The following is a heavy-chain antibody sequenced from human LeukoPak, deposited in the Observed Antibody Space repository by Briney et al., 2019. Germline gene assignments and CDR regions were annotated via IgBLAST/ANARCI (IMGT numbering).Heavy chain of an antibody. CDR2: LKTDGSRT. J-gene: IGHJ4*02. V-gene: IGHV3-74*01. CDR1: GFIFKNYW. CDR3: SRDHPGSNSLDH. Sequence: GGSLRLSCVGTGFIFKNYWMHWVRHAPGKGLEWVSRLKTDGSRTNYADSVKGRFTISRDNTKNTVYLQMNSLRDEDTAVYYCSRDHPGSNSLDHWGQGTLVTVSS. D-gene: IGHD1-1*01.